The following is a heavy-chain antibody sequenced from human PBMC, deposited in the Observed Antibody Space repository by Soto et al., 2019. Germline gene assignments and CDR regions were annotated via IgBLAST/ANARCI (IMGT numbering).Heavy chain of an antibody. Sequence: SETRSLTCTVSGGSISSYYWSWIRQPPGKGLEWIGYIYYSGSTNYNPSLKSRVTISVDTSKNQFSLKLSSVTAADTAVYYCASGHYYYYYYMDVWGKGTTVTVSS. V-gene: IGHV4-59*01. J-gene: IGHJ6*03. CDR3: ASGHYYYYYYMDV. CDR1: GGSISSYY. CDR2: IYYSGST.